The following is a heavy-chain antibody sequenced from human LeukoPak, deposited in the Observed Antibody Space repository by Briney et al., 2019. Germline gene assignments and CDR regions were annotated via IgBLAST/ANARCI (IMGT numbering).Heavy chain of an antibody. D-gene: IGHD1-26*01. CDR2: IYYSGST. CDR1: GASINNNF. CDR3: ARGHYRGTYPLHWFDP. V-gene: IGHV4-59*01. Sequence: SETLSPTCTVSGASINNNFWTWIRRHPGKGLEWIGYIYYSGSTYYNPSLKSRVTISVDTSKNQFSLKLSSVTAADTAVYYCARGHYRGTYPLHWFDPWGQGTLVTVSS. J-gene: IGHJ5*02.